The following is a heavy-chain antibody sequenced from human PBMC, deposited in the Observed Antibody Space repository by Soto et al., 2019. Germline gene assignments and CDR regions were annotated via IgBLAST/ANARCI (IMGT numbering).Heavy chain of an antibody. CDR1: GGSFSGYY. J-gene: IGHJ4*02. CDR2: INHSGST. D-gene: IGHD3-10*01. V-gene: IGHV4-34*01. CDR3: ARDAIGSGSYYVDY. Sequence: PSETLSLTCAVYGGSFSGYYWSWIRQPPGKGLEWIGEINHSGSTNYNPSLKSRVTISVDTSKNQFSLKLSSVTAADTAVYYCARDAIGSGSYYVDYWGQGTLVT.